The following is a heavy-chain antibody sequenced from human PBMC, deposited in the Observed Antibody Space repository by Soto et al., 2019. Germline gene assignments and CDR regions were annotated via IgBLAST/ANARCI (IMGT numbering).Heavy chain of an antibody. D-gene: IGHD3-3*01. CDR1: GYTFTSYD. Sequence: GASVKVSCKASGYTFTSYDINWVRQATGQGLEWMGWMNPNSGNTGYAQKFQGRVTMTRNTSISTAYMELSSLRSEDTAVYYCARRTHNRPNKGPPPKFTYYDFWSGYPRVETPGGYYYYGMDVWGQGTTVTVSS. CDR3: ARRTHNRPNKGPPPKFTYYDFWSGYPRVETPGGYYYYGMDV. J-gene: IGHJ6*02. CDR2: MNPNSGNT. V-gene: IGHV1-8*01.